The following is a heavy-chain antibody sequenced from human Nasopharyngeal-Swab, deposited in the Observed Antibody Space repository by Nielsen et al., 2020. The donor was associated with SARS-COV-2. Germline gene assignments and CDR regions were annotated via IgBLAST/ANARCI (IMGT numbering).Heavy chain of an antibody. Sequence: GGSLRLSCAASGFTFSSYSMNWVRQAPGKGLEWVSYISSSSSTICYADSVKGRFTISRDNAKNSLYLQMNSLRDEDTAVYYCARLDGYSSSWYPLDVWGQGTTVTVSS. CDR1: GFTFSSYS. J-gene: IGHJ6*02. CDR2: ISSSSSTI. CDR3: ARLDGYSSSWYPLDV. D-gene: IGHD6-13*01. V-gene: IGHV3-48*02.